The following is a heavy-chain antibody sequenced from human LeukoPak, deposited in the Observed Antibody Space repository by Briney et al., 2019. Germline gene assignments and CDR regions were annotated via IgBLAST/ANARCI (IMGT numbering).Heavy chain of an antibody. CDR2: IYYSGST. D-gene: IGHD3-3*01. CDR1: GGSISSYY. V-gene: IGHV4-59*01. J-gene: IGHJ3*02. Sequence: PSETLSLTCTVSGGSISSYYWSWIRQPPGKGLEWIGYIYYSGSTNYNPSLKSRVTISVDTSKNQFSLKLSSVTAADTAVYYCARDRGSGKKMDAFDIWGQGTMVTVSS. CDR3: ARDRGSGKKMDAFDI.